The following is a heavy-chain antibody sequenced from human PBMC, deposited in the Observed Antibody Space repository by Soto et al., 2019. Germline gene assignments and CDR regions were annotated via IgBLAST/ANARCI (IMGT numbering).Heavy chain of an antibody. CDR2: ISWNSGSI. Sequence: GGSLRLSCAASGFTFDDYAMHWVRQAPGKGLEWVSGISWNSGSIGYADSVKGRFTISRDNAKNSLYLQMNSLRAEDTALYYCAKDISWGFGESRFDYWGQGTLVTVSS. D-gene: IGHD3-10*01. CDR1: GFTFDDYA. J-gene: IGHJ4*02. V-gene: IGHV3-9*01. CDR3: AKDISWGFGESRFDY.